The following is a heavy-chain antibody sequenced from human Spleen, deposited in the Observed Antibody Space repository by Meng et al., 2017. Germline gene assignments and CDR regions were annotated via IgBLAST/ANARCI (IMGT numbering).Heavy chain of an antibody. J-gene: IGHJ4*02. V-gene: IGHV2-5*02. D-gene: IGHD3-22*01. Sequence: QITLKESGPALVKPTQTLTLTCTLSGFSLSTSGVAVGWIRQPPGKALEWLALIYWDDEKRYSPSLKIRLTITKDTSKNHVVLTMTNMDPVDIATYYCAHSWGSGYYFGPLDYWGQGTLVTVSS. CDR2: IYWDDEK. CDR1: GFSLSTSGVA. CDR3: AHSWGSGYYFGPLDY.